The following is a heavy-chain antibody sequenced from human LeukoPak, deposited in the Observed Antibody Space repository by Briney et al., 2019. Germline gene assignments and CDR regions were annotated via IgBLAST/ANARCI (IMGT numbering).Heavy chain of an antibody. J-gene: IGHJ4*02. Sequence: GGSLRLSCAASGFTFSIYSMDWVRQAPGKGLEWVSSIISSSASIYYADSVKGRFTISRDNATNSLFLQLNSLRDEDRAVYFCARVGGGTRDWGTMIDYWGQGTLVTVSS. CDR2: IISSSASI. D-gene: IGHD2-2*01. CDR3: ARVGGGTRDWGTMIDY. CDR1: GFTFSIYS. V-gene: IGHV3-21*01.